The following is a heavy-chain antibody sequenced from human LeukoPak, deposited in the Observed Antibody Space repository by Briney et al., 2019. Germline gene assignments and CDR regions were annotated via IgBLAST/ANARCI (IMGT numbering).Heavy chain of an antibody. CDR3: ARDGAMYSSSPTNFDY. D-gene: IGHD6-13*01. CDR2: IIPIFGTA. J-gene: IGHJ4*02. V-gene: IGHV1-69*13. CDR1: GGTFSSYA. Sequence: SVKVSCKASGGTFSSYAISWVRQTPGQGLEWMGGIIPIFGTANYAQKFQGRVTITADESTSTAYMELSSLRSEDTAVYYCARDGAMYSSSPTNFDYWGQGTLVTVSS.